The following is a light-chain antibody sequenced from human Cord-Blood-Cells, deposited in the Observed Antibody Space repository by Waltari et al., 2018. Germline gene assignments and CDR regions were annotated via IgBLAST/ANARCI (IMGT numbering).Light chain of an antibody. V-gene: IGLV1-44*01. CDR3: AAWDDSLNGPV. CDR2: SNN. CDR1: SSTIGSNT. Sequence: QSVLTQPPSASGTPGPRVTISCSGSSSTIGSNTVTWYQQLPGTAPKLLIYSNNQRPSGVPDRFSGSKSGTSASLAISGLQSEDEADYYCAAWDDSLNGPVFGGGTKLTVL. J-gene: IGLJ3*02.